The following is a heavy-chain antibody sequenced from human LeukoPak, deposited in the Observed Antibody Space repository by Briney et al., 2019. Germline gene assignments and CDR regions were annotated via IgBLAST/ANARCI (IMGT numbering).Heavy chain of an antibody. V-gene: IGHV3-53*04. CDR1: GFTVSSNY. Sequence: GGSLRLSCAASGFTVSSNYMSWVGQAPGKGLAWVAVSYSGGSTYYADSVKGRFTIFRHNSKNTLFLHMNSLRAGDTDVYYCASEQGDILPAPYYFDYWGQGTLVTASS. CDR2: SYSGGST. D-gene: IGHD2-2*01. CDR3: ASEQGDILPAPYYFDY. J-gene: IGHJ4*02.